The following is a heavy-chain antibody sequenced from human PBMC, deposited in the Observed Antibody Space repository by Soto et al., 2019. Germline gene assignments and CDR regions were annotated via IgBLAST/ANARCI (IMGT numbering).Heavy chain of an antibody. CDR2: INHSGST. Sequence: QVQLQQWGAGLLKPSETLSLTCAVYGGSFSGYYWSWIRQPPGKGLEWIGEINHSGSTNYNPSLKSRVTTSVDTSKNQFSLKLSSVTAADTAVYYCARSHFYYFDYWGQGTLVTVSS. J-gene: IGHJ4*02. CDR1: GGSFSGYY. D-gene: IGHD1-26*01. CDR3: ARSHFYYFDY. V-gene: IGHV4-34*01.